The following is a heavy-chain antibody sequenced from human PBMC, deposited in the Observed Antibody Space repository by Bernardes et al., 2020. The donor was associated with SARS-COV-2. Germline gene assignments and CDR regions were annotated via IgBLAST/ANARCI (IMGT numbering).Heavy chain of an antibody. V-gene: IGHV1-2*02. CDR1: RYTFTDYY. CDR3: AREVAGGRTWRDP. Sequence: ASVKVSCKASRYTFTDYYMHWVRQAPGQGLEWMGWINPNSGGTHYARKFQGRVPMTRDTSISTAYMELSSLTSDDAAVYYCAREVAGGRTWRDPWGQGTLVTVSS. D-gene: IGHD6-19*01. J-gene: IGHJ5*02. CDR2: INPNSGGT.